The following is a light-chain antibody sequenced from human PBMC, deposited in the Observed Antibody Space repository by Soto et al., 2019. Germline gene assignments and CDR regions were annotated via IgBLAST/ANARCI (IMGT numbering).Light chain of an antibody. Sequence: SGLTQTPSVSVAPRPSVTISCCGNSSNIGKNGVNWYQQLPGKAPKLLIYFDALLPSGISDRFSGSTSGTAASLAISGLQSEDEADYYCSAWDDSLNAHVFGTGTKVTGL. CDR3: SAWDDSLNAHV. CDR2: FDA. J-gene: IGLJ1*01. CDR1: SSNIGKNG. V-gene: IGLV1-36*01.